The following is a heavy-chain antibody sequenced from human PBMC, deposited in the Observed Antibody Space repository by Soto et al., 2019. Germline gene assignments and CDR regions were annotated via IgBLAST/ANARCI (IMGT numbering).Heavy chain of an antibody. V-gene: IGHV4-59*07. CDR3: ARVDSSSDAFDI. CDR1: GGSIRSYY. Sequence: SVTLSLTCTVSGGSIRSYYLSWIRQPPGKGLEWIGYIYYSGNTNYNPSLKSRVTISVDTSKNQFSLKLRSVTAADTAVYYCARVDSSSDAFDIWGQGTMVT. J-gene: IGHJ3*02. D-gene: IGHD6-6*01. CDR2: IYYSGNT.